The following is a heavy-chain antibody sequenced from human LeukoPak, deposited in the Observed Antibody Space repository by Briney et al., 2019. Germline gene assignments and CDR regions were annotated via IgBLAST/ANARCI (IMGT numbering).Heavy chain of an antibody. Sequence: SETLSLTCAVSGGSISSGGYSWSWIRQPPGKGLEWIGYIYHSGSTYYNPSLKSRLAISVDTPKTQFSLNLTSVTAADTAVYYCARAGGHYGSGLFDLWGQGSLVTVSS. CDR1: GGSISSGGYS. CDR2: IYHSGST. J-gene: IGHJ5*02. D-gene: IGHD3-10*01. V-gene: IGHV4-30-2*01. CDR3: ARAGGHYGSGLFDL.